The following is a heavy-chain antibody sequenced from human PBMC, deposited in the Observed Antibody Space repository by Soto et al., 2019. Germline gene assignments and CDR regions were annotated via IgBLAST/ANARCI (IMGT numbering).Heavy chain of an antibody. Sequence: EVQLLESGGGLVQAGGSLRLSCAASGFIFSGRSVNWLRQAPGKGLVWVSGIDKVGTDSIYADSVKGRFTSSRDNAKNMEYLRKISTGVDDTAGYYGVRLGFGPNVWGKGTTVTVSS. J-gene: IGHJ6*03. CDR2: IDKVGTDS. D-gene: IGHD3-10*01. V-gene: IGHV3-74*02. CDR3: VRLGFGPNV. CDR1: GFIFSGRS.